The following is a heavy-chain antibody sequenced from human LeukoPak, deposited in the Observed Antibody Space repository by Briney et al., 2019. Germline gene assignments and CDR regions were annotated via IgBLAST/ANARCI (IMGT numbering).Heavy chain of an antibody. D-gene: IGHD2-2*01. J-gene: IGHJ6*02. CDR1: GFTFSSYA. Sequence: GGSLRLSCAASGFTFSSYAMHWVRQAPGKGLEWVALISYDGSNEYYADSVRGRFTISRDNSKFTLYMQMNSLRAEDTAVYYCARVRAGYCTSTSCYTGMDVWGQGTTVTVSS. CDR3: ARVRAGYCTSTSCYTGMDV. V-gene: IGHV3-30*04. CDR2: ISYDGSNE.